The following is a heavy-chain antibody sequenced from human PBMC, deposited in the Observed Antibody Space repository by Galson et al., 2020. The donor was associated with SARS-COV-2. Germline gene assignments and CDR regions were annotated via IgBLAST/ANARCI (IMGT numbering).Heavy chain of an antibody. J-gene: IGHJ3*01. Sequence: PTLGQPKPSIALNKIRTAASLTTSVMVVGLFRQPPAKALEWLAIIYWDDDERYSPSLKSRLTITKDTSKNEVVLTMSNMDPVDTATYYCAHRRSDSDAGGDDDDFYFSAFDVWGQGTMVSVAS. CDR3: AHRRSDSDAGGDDDDFYFSAFDV. D-gene: IGHD2-21*01. CDR2: IYWDDDE. CDR1: AASLTTSVMV. V-gene: IGHV2-5*02.